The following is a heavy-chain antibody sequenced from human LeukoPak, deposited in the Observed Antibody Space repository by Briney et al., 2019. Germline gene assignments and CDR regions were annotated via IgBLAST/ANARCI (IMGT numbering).Heavy chain of an antibody. D-gene: IGHD4-17*01. CDR3: ARDHTTMTTSEGPTLVE. J-gene: IGHJ4*02. CDR2: IYYSGST. Sequence: SETLSLTCTVSGGTISSYYWSWIRQPPGKGLEWIGYIYYSGSTNYNPSLKSRVTISVDTSKNQFSLKLSSVTAADTAVYYCARDHTTMTTSEGPTLVEWGQGTLVTVSS. V-gene: IGHV4-59*01. CDR1: GGTISSYY.